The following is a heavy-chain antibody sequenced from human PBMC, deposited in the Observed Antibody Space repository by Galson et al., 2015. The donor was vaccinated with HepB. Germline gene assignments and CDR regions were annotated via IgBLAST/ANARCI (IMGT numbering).Heavy chain of an antibody. D-gene: IGHD2-15*01. J-gene: IGHJ6*03. Sequence: SLRLSCAASGFTSSSYGMHWVRQAPGKGLEWVAVISYDGSNKYYADSVKGRFTISRDNSKNTLYLQMNSLRAEDTAVYYCAKDDSPKYYYYYYMDVWGKGTTVTVSS. CDR3: AKDDSPKYYYYYYMDV. CDR1: GFTSSSYG. V-gene: IGHV3-30*18. CDR2: ISYDGSNK.